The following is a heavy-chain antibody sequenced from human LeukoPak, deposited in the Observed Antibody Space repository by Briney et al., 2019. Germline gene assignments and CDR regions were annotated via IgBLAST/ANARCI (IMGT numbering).Heavy chain of an antibody. CDR3: TRENGAFSPFGY. D-gene: IGHD2-8*01. J-gene: IGHJ4*02. CDR2: VSLTGLT. V-gene: IGHV4-4*02. CDR1: GLTVSSSY. Sequence: GSLRLSCAASGLTVSSSYMSWVRQPPGQGLEWIGEVSLTGLTNYNPSLSSRVIMALDTSKNHLSLNLTSVTAADTAVYYCTRENGAFSPFGYWGQGTLVTVPS.